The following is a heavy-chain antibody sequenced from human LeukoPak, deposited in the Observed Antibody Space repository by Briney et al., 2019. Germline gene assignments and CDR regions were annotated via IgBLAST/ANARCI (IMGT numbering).Heavy chain of an antibody. CDR3: ARRITATSRGANYYYMDV. V-gene: IGHV5-51*01. CDR2: IYPGDSDT. Sequence: GESLKISCNGSGYSFTSYWICWVRQMPGKGLEWMGIIYPGDSDTRYSPSFQSQVTISADKSISTAYLQWSSLKASDTAMYYCARRITATSRGANYYYMDVWGKGATVTVSS. CDR1: GYSFTSYW. D-gene: IGHD1/OR15-1a*01. J-gene: IGHJ6*03.